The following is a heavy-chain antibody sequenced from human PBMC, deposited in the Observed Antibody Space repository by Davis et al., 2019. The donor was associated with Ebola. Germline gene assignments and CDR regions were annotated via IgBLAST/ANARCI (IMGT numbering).Heavy chain of an antibody. V-gene: IGHV3-53*01. J-gene: IGHJ6*02. CDR2: IYSGGST. CDR3: ARDQGYCSGGSCYSGYYYYGMDV. D-gene: IGHD2-15*01. Sequence: GESLKISCAASGFTVSSNYMSWVRQAPGKGLEWVSVIYSGGSTYYADPVKGRFTISRDNSKNTLYLQMNSLRAEDTAVYYCARDQGYCSGGSCYSGYYYYGMDVWGQGTTVTVSS. CDR1: GFTVSSNY.